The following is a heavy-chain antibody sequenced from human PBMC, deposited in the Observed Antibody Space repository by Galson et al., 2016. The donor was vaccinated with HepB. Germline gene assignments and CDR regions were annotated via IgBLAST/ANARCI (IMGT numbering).Heavy chain of an antibody. V-gene: IGHV4-61*01. CDR3: ARDRGIGARYFDL. CDR2: IFHNGNT. D-gene: IGHD1-26*01. Sequence: SETLSLTCTVSGGSVSSGSYYWSWIRQPPGKGLEWIGYIFHNGNTNYNPSLKSRVSISVDTSKNQYSLKLNSLTAADTAGYYCARDRGIGARYFDLWGRGTRVTVSS. J-gene: IGHJ2*01. CDR1: GGSVSSGSYY.